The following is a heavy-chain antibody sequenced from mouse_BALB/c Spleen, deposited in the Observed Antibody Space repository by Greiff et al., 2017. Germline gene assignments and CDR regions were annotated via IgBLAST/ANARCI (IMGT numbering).Heavy chain of an antibody. CDR2: ISTYYGNT. J-gene: IGHJ4*01. CDR1: SYTFTDYA. D-gene: IGHD2-1*01. CDR3: AREDGNYRYYAMDY. V-gene: IGHV1-67*01. Sequence: QVQLKQSGPELVRPGVSVKISCKGSSYTFTDYAMHWVKQSHAKSLEWIGVISTYYGNTNYNQKFKGKATMTVDKSSSTAYMELARLTSEDSAVYYCAREDGNYRYYAMDYWGQGTSVTVSS.